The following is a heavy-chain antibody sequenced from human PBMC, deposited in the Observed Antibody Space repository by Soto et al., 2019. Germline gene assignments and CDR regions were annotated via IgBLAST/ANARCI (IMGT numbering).Heavy chain of an antibody. Sequence: QVQLVESGGGVVQPGRSLRLSCAASGFTFSSYAMHWVRQAPGKGLEWVAVISYDGSNKYYADSVKGRFTIYRDNSKNTLYLQMSGQGDEEAAVYYGARVMVRGVTYYYYGMDVWGQGTTVTVSS. CDR2: ISYDGSNK. CDR1: GFTFSSYA. CDR3: ARVMVRGVTYYYYGMDV. V-gene: IGHV3-30-3*01. D-gene: IGHD3-10*01. J-gene: IGHJ6*02.